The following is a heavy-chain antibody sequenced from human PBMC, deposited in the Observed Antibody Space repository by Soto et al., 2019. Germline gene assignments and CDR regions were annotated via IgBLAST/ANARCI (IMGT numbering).Heavy chain of an antibody. CDR2: ISAYNGYT. V-gene: IGHV1-18*01. J-gene: IGHJ2*01. D-gene: IGHD3-9*01. Sequence: QVQLVQSGAEVKKPGASVKVSCKASGYTFTNYAITWVRQAPGHGLEWMGWISAYNGYTIHAQKFQGRVTMTTDTSTRTAYMELRSLRFDDTAIYYCARVVPNDLSTNSFLYYDLWGRGTLVTVSS. CDR3: ARVVPNDLSTNSFLYYDL. CDR1: GYTFTNYA.